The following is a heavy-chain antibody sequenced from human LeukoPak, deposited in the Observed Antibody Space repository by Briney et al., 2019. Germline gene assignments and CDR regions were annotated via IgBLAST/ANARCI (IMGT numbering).Heavy chain of an antibody. D-gene: IGHD3-22*01. V-gene: IGHV4-38-2*02. CDR1: GYSISSGYY. CDR3: ARDCMTYYYDSSGLNWFDP. CDR2: IYHSGST. Sequence: SETLSLTCAVSGYSISSGYYWGWIRPPPEKGLEWIGSIYHSGSTYYNPSLKSRVTISVDTSKNQFSLKLSSVTAADTAVYYCARDCMTYYYDSSGLNWFDPWGQGTLVTVSS. J-gene: IGHJ5*02.